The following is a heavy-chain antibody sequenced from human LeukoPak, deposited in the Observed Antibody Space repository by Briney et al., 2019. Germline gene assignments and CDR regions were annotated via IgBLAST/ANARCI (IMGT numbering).Heavy chain of an antibody. D-gene: IGHD3-22*01. CDR3: ARGIDTAMVPWEKDYYDSSGYHYFDY. CDR2: IHHSGST. J-gene: IGHJ4*02. Sequence: SETLSLTCAVSGGSISSGGYSWSWIRQPPGKGLEWIGYIHHSGSTYYNPSLKSRVTISVDRSKNQFSLKLSSVTAADTAVYYCARGIDTAMVPWEKDYYDSSGYHYFDYWGQGTLVTVSS. CDR1: GGSISSGGYS. V-gene: IGHV4-30-2*01.